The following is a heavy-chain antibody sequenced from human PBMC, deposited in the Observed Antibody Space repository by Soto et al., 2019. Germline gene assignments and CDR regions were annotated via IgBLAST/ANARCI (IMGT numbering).Heavy chain of an antibody. D-gene: IGHD6-13*01. J-gene: IGHJ5*02. CDR1: GFTFSDYA. V-gene: IGHV3-74*01. CDR2: INGDGTST. CDR3: ARGYSGNSGIGP. Sequence: PGGSLRLSCEGSGFTFSDYAIHWFRQAPGKGLVWVSRINGDGTSTSYADSVKGRFTLSRDNAEKTVYLQINTLTGEDTAVYYCARGYSGNSGIGPWGQGTLVTVSS.